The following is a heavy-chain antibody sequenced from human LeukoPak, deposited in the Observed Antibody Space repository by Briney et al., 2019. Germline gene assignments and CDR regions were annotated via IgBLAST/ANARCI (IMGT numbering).Heavy chain of an antibody. Sequence: ASVKVSCKASGYSFTGYYMHWVRQAPGQGLEWMGWISPNSGATSYAQKFQGRVTLTKDTSISTAYMELSSLTSDDTAVYHCVRAPAPIKYNLDYWGREPWSPSPQ. CDR2: ISPNSGAT. D-gene: IGHD1-14*01. V-gene: IGHV1-2*02. J-gene: IGHJ4*02. CDR3: VRAPAPIKYNLDY. CDR1: GYSFTGYY.